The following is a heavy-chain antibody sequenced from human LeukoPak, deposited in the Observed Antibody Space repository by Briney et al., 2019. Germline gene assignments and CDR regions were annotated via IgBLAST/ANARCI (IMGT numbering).Heavy chain of an antibody. D-gene: IGHD4-23*01. J-gene: IGHJ3*02. CDR3: PRKSIGGAFDI. CDR1: GGSISSYY. CDR2: IYYSGST. Sequence: PSETLSLTCTVSGGSISSYYWSWIRQPPGKGLKWIGYIYYSGSTNYNPSLKSRVTISVDTSKNQFSLKLSSVTAADTAVYYCPRKSIGGAFDIWGQGTMVTVSS. V-gene: IGHV4-59*01.